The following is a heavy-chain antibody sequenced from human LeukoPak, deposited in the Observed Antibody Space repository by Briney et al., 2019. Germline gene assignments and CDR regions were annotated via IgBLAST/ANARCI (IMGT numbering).Heavy chain of an antibody. V-gene: IGHV3-30*04. CDR3: ARVTLLETKGATFDY. J-gene: IGHJ4*02. CDR1: GFTFSSYA. CDR2: ISYDGSNK. Sequence: GGSLRLSCAASGFTFSSYAMHWVRQAPGKGLEWVAVISYDGSNKYYADSVKGRFTISRDNSKNTLYLQMNSLRAEDTAVYYCARVTLLETKGATFDYWGQGILVTVSS. D-gene: IGHD4-17*01.